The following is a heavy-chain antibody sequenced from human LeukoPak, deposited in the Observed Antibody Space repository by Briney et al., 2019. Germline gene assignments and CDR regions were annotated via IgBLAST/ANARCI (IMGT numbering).Heavy chain of an antibody. CDR1: GYTFTGYY. V-gene: IGHV1-2*02. CDR3: ATETGVGEMIDY. D-gene: IGHD4-17*01. Sequence: GASVKVSCKASGYTFTGYYMHWVRQAPGQGLEWMGWINPNSGGTNYAQKFQSRVTMTRDTSISTAYMELSRLRSDDTAVYYCATETGVGEMIDYWGQGTLVTVSS. J-gene: IGHJ4*02. CDR2: INPNSGGT.